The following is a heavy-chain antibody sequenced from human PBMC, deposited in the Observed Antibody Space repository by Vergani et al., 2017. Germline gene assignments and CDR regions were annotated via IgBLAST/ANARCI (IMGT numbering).Heavy chain of an antibody. D-gene: IGHD6-19*01. Sequence: EVQLLESGGGLVQPGGSLRLSCAASGFTFGYYAMDWFRQAPGKGLEWVSTLSASDRRTHYADSVKGRFTISRDNSKNTLFLHMNSLRPEDTAVYYCAKVGRSEVAGTFGAFDIWGQGTMVTVSS. CDR2: LSASDRRT. CDR3: AKVGRSEVAGTFGAFDI. J-gene: IGHJ3*02. CDR1: GFTFGYYA. V-gene: IGHV3-23*01.